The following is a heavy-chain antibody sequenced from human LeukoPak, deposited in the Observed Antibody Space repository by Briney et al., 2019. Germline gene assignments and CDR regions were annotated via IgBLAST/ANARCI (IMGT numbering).Heavy chain of an antibody. Sequence: GGSLRLSCAASGFTLSTFWMSWVRQAPGKGLEWVANIKQDESEKYYVDSVKGRFTISRDNSKNTLYLQMNSLRAEDTAVYYCAKDYGDYGSGAFDIWGQGTMVTVSS. CDR1: GFTLSTFW. CDR3: AKDYGDYGSGAFDI. V-gene: IGHV3-7*03. D-gene: IGHD4-17*01. CDR2: IKQDESEK. J-gene: IGHJ3*02.